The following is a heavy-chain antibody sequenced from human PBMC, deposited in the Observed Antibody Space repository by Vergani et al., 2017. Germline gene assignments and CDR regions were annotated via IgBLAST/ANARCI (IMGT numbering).Heavy chain of an antibody. J-gene: IGHJ4*02. Sequence: EVQLVESGGGLVQPGGSLKLSCVASGFTFSGSAIHWVRQSSGKGLEWLVRIRSKANDYATEYSVSVRGRFTISRDDSTYTAYLQMQNLRLDDTAVYYCTSGGLYVGPTQRYSDYWGQGGLVTVSS. CDR1: GFTFSGSA. D-gene: IGHD1-26*01. CDR3: TSGGLYVGPTQRYSDY. V-gene: IGHV3-73*02. CDR2: IRSKANDYAT.